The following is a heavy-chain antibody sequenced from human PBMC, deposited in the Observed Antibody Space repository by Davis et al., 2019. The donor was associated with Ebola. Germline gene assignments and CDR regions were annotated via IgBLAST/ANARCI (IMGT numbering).Heavy chain of an antibody. CDR2: INAGNGNT. J-gene: IGHJ4*02. D-gene: IGHD4-17*01. CDR3: ARENHPYGDYEYYFDY. V-gene: IGHV1-3*01. Sequence: AASVKVSCKASGYTFTSYAMHWVRQAPGQRLEWMGWINAGNGNTKYSQNFQGRVTITADESTSTAYMELSSLRSEDTAVYYCARENHPYGDYEYYFDYWGQGTLVTVSS. CDR1: GYTFTSYA.